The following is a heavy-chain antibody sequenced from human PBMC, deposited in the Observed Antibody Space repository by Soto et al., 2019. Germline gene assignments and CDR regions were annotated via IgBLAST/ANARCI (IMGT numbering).Heavy chain of an antibody. V-gene: IGHV1-69*06. Sequence: SVKVSCKAFGCTFRRNAIHLVRQAPGQGLEWMGGIIPMFPTTNYAQKFKGRLTIYADKSTGTAYMEMTSLRSEDTAVYYCTKDGDSADYGYWGQGTLVTVSS. CDR3: TKDGDSADYGY. CDR2: IIPMFPTT. J-gene: IGHJ4*02. D-gene: IGHD2-21*01. CDR1: GCTFRRNA.